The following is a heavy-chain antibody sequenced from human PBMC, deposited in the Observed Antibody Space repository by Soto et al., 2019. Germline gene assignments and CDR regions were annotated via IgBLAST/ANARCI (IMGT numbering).Heavy chain of an antibody. CDR3: ARAGYQLLYRAFDY. V-gene: IGHV3-30-3*01. CDR2: ISYDGSNK. J-gene: IGHJ4*02. D-gene: IGHD2-2*02. Sequence: GGSLRLSCAASGFTFSSYAMHWVRQAPGKGLEWVAVISYDGSNKYYADSVKGRFTISRDNSKNTLYLQMNSLRAEDTAVYYCARAGYQLLYRAFDYWGQGTLVTVSS. CDR1: GFTFSSYA.